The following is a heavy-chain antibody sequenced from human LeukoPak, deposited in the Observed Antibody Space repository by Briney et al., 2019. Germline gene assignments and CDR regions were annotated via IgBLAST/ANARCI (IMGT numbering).Heavy chain of an antibody. CDR3: ARVRSSGGATRRVFDY. Sequence: GGSLRLSCAASGFTFSSYSMNWVRQAPGKGLEWVSSISSSSSYIYYADSVKGRFTISRDNAKNSLYLQMNSLRAEDTAVYYCARVRSSGGATRRVFDYWGQGTLVTVSS. CDR1: GFTFSSYS. V-gene: IGHV3-21*01. J-gene: IGHJ4*02. CDR2: ISSSSSYI. D-gene: IGHD1-26*01.